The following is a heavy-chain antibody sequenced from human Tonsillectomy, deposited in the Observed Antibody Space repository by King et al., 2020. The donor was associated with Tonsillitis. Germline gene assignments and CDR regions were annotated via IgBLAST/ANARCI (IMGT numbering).Heavy chain of an antibody. D-gene: IGHD3-3*01. CDR2: IYYTGST. Sequence: QLQESGPGLVKPSETLSLTCTVSGGSISSYYWSWIRQTPEKGLEWIGYIYYTGSTNYNPSLKGRVTISVDTSKNHFSLKLYFVTAADTAVYFCARVFGSGGNYFDYWGQGTLVTVSS. V-gene: IGHV4-59*01. J-gene: IGHJ4*02. CDR3: ARVFGSGGNYFDY. CDR1: GGSISSYY.